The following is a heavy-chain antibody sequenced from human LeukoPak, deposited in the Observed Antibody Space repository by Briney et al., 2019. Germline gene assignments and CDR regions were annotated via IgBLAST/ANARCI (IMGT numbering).Heavy chain of an antibody. D-gene: IGHD3-22*01. J-gene: IGHJ4*02. CDR1: GFTFSSYA. Sequence: GGSLRLSCAASGFTFSSYAMSWVRQAPGKGLEWVSAISGSGGSTYYADSVKGRFTISRDNSKNTLYLQMNSLRAEDTAVYYCAKSVRRSITMIVVVITEFDYWGRGTLVTVSS. CDR2: ISGSGGST. V-gene: IGHV3-23*01. CDR3: AKSVRRSITMIVVVITEFDY.